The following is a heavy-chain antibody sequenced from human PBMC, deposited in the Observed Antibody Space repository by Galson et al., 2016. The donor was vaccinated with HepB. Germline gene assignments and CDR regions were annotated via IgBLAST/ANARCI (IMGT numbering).Heavy chain of an antibody. CDR3: AREQEVGYGMDV. J-gene: IGHJ6*02. V-gene: IGHV1-18*01. CDR2: ISTYNGNT. Sequence: SVKVSCKASGYTFSSYGINWVRQAPGQGLEWMGWISTYNGNTNYAQNLQGRVTMTTDTSTSTAYMALRSLRSDDTAVYYCAREQEVGYGMDVWGQGTTVTVSS. CDR1: GYTFSSYG. D-gene: IGHD1-26*01.